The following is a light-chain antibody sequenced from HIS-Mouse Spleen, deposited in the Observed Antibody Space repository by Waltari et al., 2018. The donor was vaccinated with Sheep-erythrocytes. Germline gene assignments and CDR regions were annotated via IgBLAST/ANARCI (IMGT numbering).Light chain of an antibody. V-gene: IGKV3-15*01. CDR1: QSVSSN. CDR3: QQYNSWPWT. Sequence: EIVMTQSPATLSVSTGERAALPCRASQSVSSNFAWYQQKPGQAPRLLIYGASTRATGIPARFSGSGSGTEFTLTISSMQSEDFAVDYCQQYNSWPWTFGQGTKVEIK. CDR2: GAS. J-gene: IGKJ1*01.